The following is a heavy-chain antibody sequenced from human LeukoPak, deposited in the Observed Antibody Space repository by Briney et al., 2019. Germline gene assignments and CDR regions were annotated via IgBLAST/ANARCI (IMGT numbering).Heavy chain of an antibody. CDR3: ARDRGGWGIDY. CDR1: GFTFSSYA. Sequence: NPGGSLRLSCAASGFTFSSYAMSWIRQPPGKGLEWIGYISFSGKTNYNSSLKSRLTISVDTSKNQFSLRLESVTAADTAVYYCARDRGGWGIDYWGQGNLVIVSS. CDR2: ISFSGKT. V-gene: IGHV4-59*01. D-gene: IGHD6-19*01. J-gene: IGHJ4*02.